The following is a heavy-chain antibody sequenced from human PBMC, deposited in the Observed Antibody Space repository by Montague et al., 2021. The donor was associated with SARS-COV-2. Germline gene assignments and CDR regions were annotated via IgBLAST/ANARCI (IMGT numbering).Heavy chain of an antibody. D-gene: IGHD3-10*01. CDR1: GDSIKSGNYY. V-gene: IGHV4-61*02. CDR2: ISSSGSP. Sequence: TLPLTCTVSGDSIKSGNYYWSWIRQPAGKGLEWVGRISSSGSPNSSPSLRGRVIISIDASKNQFSLRLTSLTAADTAVYYCARSRTVSLNFYKGGFDVWGQGAMVAVSS. J-gene: IGHJ3*01. CDR3: ARSRTVSLNFYKGGFDV.